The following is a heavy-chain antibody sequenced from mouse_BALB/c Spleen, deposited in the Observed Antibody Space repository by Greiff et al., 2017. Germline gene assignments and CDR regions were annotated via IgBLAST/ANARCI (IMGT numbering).Heavy chain of an antibody. V-gene: IGHV7-3*02. Sequence: EVQRVESGGGLVQPGGSLRLSCATSGFTFTDYYMSWVRQPPGKALEWLGFIRNKANGYTTEYSASVKGRFTISRDNSQSILYLQMNTLRAEDSATDYCARYYYGYYAMDYWGQGTSVTVSS. J-gene: IGHJ4*01. CDR3: ARYYYGYYAMDY. D-gene: IGHD1-1*01. CDR2: IRNKANGYTT. CDR1: GFTFTDYY.